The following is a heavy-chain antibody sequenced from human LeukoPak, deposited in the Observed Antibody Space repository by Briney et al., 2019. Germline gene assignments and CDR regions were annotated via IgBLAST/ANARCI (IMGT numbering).Heavy chain of an antibody. V-gene: IGHV4-39*07. CDR2: IYYSGST. CDR1: GGSISSSSYY. CDR3: ARHLSITIFGGWFDP. D-gene: IGHD3-3*01. J-gene: IGHJ5*02. Sequence: SETLSLTCTVSGGSISSSSYYWGWIRQPPGKGLEWIVSIYYSGSTYYNPSLKSRVTISVDTSKNQFSLKLSSVTAADTAVYYCARHLSITIFGGWFDPWGQGTLVTVSS.